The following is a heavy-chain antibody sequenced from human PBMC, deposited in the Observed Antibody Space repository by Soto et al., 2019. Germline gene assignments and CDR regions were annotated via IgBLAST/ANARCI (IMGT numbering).Heavy chain of an antibody. D-gene: IGHD2-15*01. CDR1: GFTFSDYY. CDR2: ISSSGTTI. J-gene: IGHJ6*02. CDR3: ARGKSIFYGMDV. V-gene: IGHV3-11*01. Sequence: QVQLVESGGGLVKPGGSLRLSCAASGFTFSDYYISWIRQAPGKGLEWVSYISSSGTTIYHADSVKGRFTISRDNAKNSLFLQTNSLRAEDTAVYYCARGKSIFYGMDVWGQGTTVTVSS.